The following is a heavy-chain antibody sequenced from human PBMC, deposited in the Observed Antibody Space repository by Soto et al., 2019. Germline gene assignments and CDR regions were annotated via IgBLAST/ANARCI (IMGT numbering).Heavy chain of an antibody. CDR1: GESINSSHV. D-gene: IGHD3-3*01. CDR2: ISHSGST. J-gene: IGHJ4*02. CDR3: AARQSWSGAWTDTRLDY. V-gene: IGHV4-4*02. Sequence: QVQLQESGPGLVKPSGTLSLTCAVSGESINSSHVWNWVRQPPGKGLELIGQISHSGSTNYNPSLTSRVTRSVDKSKKHFSLKLTAVTAAYTDVYSFAARQSWSGAWTDTRLDYWGQGTLVTVSS.